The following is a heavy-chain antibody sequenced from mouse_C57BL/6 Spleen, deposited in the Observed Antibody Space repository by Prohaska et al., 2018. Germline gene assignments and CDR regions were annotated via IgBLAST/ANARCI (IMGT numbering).Heavy chain of an antibody. J-gene: IGHJ4*01. V-gene: IGHV1-55*01. Sequence: QRPGQGLEWLGDIYPGSGSTNYNEKFKSKATLTVDTSSSTAYMQLSSLTSEDSAVYYCARFGSSPPMDYWGQGTSVTVSS. CDR2: IYPGSGST. D-gene: IGHD1-1*01. CDR3: ARFGSSPPMDY.